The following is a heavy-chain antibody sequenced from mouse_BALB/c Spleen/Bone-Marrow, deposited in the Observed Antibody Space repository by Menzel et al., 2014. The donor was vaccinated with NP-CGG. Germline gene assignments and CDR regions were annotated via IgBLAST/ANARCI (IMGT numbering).Heavy chain of an antibody. Sequence: EVQVVESGGGLVKSGGSLKLSCAASGFTFSNYGMSWVRQTPGKRLEWVATISDGGSYTFYSNSGKGRFTISRDNAKNNLYPQLSSLRSEDTAVYYCARHAYYDQTEVSFIYWGQGTLVTVSA. CDR3: ARHAYYDQTEVSFIY. D-gene: IGHD2-4*01. V-gene: IGHV5-9-2*01. CDR1: GFTFSNYG. J-gene: IGHJ3*01. CDR2: ISDGGSYT.